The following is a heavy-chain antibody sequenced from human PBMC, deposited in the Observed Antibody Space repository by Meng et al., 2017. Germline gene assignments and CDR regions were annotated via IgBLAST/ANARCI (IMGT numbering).Heavy chain of an antibody. CDR2: INHSGST. CDR3: ARVRKWYFSGYSYGFTALETQYYFDY. V-gene: IGHV4-34*01. J-gene: IGHJ4*02. Sequence: SETLSLSCAVYGGSFSGYYWSWIRQPPGKGLEWIGDINHSGSTNYNPSLRSRVTISVDTSKNQFSLKLISVTAADTAVYYCARVRKWYFSGYSYGFTALETQYYFDYWGQGTLVTVSS. D-gene: IGHD5-18*01. CDR1: GGSFSGYY.